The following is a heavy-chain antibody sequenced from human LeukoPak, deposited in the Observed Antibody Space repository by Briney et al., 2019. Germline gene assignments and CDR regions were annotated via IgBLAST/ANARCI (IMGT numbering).Heavy chain of an antibody. D-gene: IGHD6-19*01. CDR3: AKDATSGYSSGWVDY. Sequence: GGSLRLSCAASRFTFSTYWMHWVRQAPGKGLVWVSRIHSDGSSTSYADSVKGRFTISRDNAKNTLYLQMNSLRAEDTAVYYCAKDATSGYSSGWVDYWGQGTLVTVSS. CDR1: RFTFSTYW. V-gene: IGHV3-74*01. J-gene: IGHJ4*02. CDR2: IHSDGSST.